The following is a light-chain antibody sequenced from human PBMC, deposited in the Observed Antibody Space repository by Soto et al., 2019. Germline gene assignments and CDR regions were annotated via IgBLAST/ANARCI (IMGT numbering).Light chain of an antibody. Sequence: EVALTQSPGTLSLSPGARANLSCRASQRIANNYLTWYQQKPGQAPRVLIYDASTRATGIPDRFSGSGSGTDFTLTISRLEPEDFAVYYCQQYGSTPWTFGQGTNVEI. J-gene: IGKJ1*01. CDR2: DAS. CDR3: QQYGSTPWT. V-gene: IGKV3-20*01. CDR1: QRIANNY.